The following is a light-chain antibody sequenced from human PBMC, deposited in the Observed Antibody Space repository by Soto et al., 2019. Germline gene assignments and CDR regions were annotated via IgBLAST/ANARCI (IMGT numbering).Light chain of an antibody. CDR3: QQRSNWPRR. CDR1: QSVSSY. V-gene: IGKV3-11*01. J-gene: IGKJ1*01. Sequence: EIVLTQSPATLSLSPGERATLSCRASQSVSSYLAWYQQKPGQAPRLLIYDASNRATAIPARFSGSGSGTDFTLTISSLEPEDFAVYYCQQRSNWPRRFGQGTKVEIK. CDR2: DAS.